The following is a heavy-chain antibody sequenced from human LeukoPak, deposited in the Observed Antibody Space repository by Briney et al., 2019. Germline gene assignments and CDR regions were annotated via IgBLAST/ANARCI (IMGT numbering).Heavy chain of an antibody. CDR1: GITFSSYW. J-gene: IGHJ4*02. D-gene: IGHD3-22*01. CDR2: ITSDGSDT. CDR3: AKGLPYESRAYYDRLFDE. V-gene: IGHV3-74*01. Sequence: GGSLRLSCAASGITFSSYWMHWVRQAPGKGLVWVSRITSDGSDTNYADSVKGRFTISRDNAKNTLYLHMNSLRAEDTAVYYCAKGLPYESRAYYDRLFDEWGQGTLVTVSS.